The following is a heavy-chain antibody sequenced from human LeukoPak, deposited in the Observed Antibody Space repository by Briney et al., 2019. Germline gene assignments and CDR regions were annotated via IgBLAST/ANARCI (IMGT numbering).Heavy chain of an antibody. CDR3: AKGKAAAVNDAFDI. J-gene: IGHJ3*02. Sequence: GGSLRLSCAASGFTFSSYAMHWVRQAPGKGLEWVAVISYDRSNKYYADPVKGRFTISRDKSKHTLYLQMNSLRAEDTAVYYCAKGKAAAVNDAFDIWGQGTMVTVSS. CDR1: GFTFSSYA. CDR2: ISYDRSNK. D-gene: IGHD6-13*01. V-gene: IGHV3-30*04.